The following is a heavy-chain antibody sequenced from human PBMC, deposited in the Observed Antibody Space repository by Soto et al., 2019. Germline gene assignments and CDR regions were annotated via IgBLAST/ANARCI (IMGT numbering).Heavy chain of an antibody. D-gene: IGHD6-19*01. J-gene: IGHJ4*02. CDR1: GGSIRSLGYS. V-gene: IGHV4-30-2*01. Sequence: SHIWAVFGGSIRSLGYSWSCKRQPPGKGLAWIGYIYHSGSTYYNPSLKSRVTISVDRSKNQFSLTLSSVTAADTALFSCTRGGGLGAVGVDFCAQPILVTVSS. CDR3: TRGGGLGAVGVDF. CDR2: IYHSGST.